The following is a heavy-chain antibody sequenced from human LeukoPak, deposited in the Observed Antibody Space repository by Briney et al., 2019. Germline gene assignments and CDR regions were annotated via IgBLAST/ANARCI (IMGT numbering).Heavy chain of an antibody. CDR1: GGSIFSYY. D-gene: IGHD4-17*01. J-gene: IGHJ2*01. CDR3: AAVTTSGDWYFDL. V-gene: IGHV4-59*08. Sequence: SETLSLTCTVSGGSIFSYYWSWIRQPPGKGLEWIGYIYYSGSTNYNPSLKSRVTISVDMSKNQFSLKLNSVTAADTAVYYCAAVTTSGDWYFDLWGRGTLVTVSS. CDR2: IYYSGST.